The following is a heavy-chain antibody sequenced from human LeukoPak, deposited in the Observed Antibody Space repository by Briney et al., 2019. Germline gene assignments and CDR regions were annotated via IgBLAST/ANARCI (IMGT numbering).Heavy chain of an antibody. V-gene: IGHV3-74*01. CDR2: INRDGGLT. CDR3: AREEHRLAEAGTSAFDL. Sequence: GGSVRLSCVASGFTFSENWMHWVRQAPGKGLAWVSHINRDGGLTNYADSVKGRFTISRDNARNTVYLQTSSLRVEDTAIYFCAREEHRLAEAGTSAFDLGGQGTLVTVSP. CDR1: GFTFSENW. J-gene: IGHJ3*01. D-gene: IGHD6-13*01.